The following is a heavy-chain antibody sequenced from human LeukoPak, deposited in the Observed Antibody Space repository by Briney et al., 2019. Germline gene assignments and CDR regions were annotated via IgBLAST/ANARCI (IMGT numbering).Heavy chain of an antibody. D-gene: IGHD3-22*01. V-gene: IGHV3-64*01. CDR3: ARNHHYYDSSGYSDY. CDR1: GFTFSSYA. J-gene: IGHJ4*02. Sequence: PGGSLRLSCAASGFTFSSYAMNWVRQAPGKGLEYVSAISSNGGSTYYANSVKGRFTISRDNSKNTLYLQMGSLRAEDMAVYYCARNHHYYDSSGYSDYWGQGTLVTVSS. CDR2: ISSNGGST.